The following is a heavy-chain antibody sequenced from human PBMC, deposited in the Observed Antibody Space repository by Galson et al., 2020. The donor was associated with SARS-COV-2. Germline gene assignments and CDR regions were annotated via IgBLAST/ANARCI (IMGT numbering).Heavy chain of an antibody. J-gene: IGHJ4*02. CDR2: ISGGGGST. D-gene: IGHD3-10*01. V-gene: IGHV3-23*01. CDR3: SKGRGNDDGDQCGF. Sequence: GESPKTSCAASGFTFSRYALDWVRQAPGKGLEWVSGISGGGGSTYYVDAVKGRLTLSRDTSQNTVHLPMSSLRAEETAVDYCSKGRGNDDGDQCGFWGQGTLVTVSS. CDR1: GFTFSRYA.